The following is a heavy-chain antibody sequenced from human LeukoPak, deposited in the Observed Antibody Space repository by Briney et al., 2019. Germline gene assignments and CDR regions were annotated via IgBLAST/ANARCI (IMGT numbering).Heavy chain of an antibody. CDR3: ARAYDSSAYYDY. D-gene: IGHD3-22*01. CDR1: GFTFSSYD. Sequence: GGSLRLPCAASGFTFSSYDMHWVRQVTGEGLEWVSAIGTAGDTYYPGSVKGRFTISRENAKNSLYLQMDSLRAGDTAVYYCARAYDSSAYYDYWGQGTLVTVSS. CDR2: IGTAGDT. V-gene: IGHV3-13*01. J-gene: IGHJ4*02.